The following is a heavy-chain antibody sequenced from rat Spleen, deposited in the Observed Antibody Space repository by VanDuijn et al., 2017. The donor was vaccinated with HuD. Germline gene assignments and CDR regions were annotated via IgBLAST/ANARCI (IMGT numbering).Heavy chain of an antibody. D-gene: IGHD1-7*01. J-gene: IGHJ4*01. Sequence: EVQLVESGGGLVQPGRSLKLSCVASGFTFVDYYMAWVRQAPTKGLEWVATIVYDGTRTYFRDSVKGRFTVSRDNAKSTLYLQMDSLRSEDTAIYYCTRPALMGLMAAWGQGASVTVSS. V-gene: IGHV5S10*01. CDR2: IVYDGTRT. CDR3: TRPALMGLMAA. CDR1: GFTFVDYY.